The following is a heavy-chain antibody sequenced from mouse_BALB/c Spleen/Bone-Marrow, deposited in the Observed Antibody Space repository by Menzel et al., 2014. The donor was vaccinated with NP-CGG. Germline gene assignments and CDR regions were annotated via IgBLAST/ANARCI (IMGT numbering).Heavy chain of an antibody. CDR1: GFTFTDYY. Sequence: DVQLVESGGGLVQPGGSLILSCATSGFTFTDYYMSWVRQPPGKALEWLGFIRNEANGYTTEYSASVKGRFTISRDNSQSILYLQMNTLRAEDSATYYCARDMGLLRFDYWGQGTTLTVSS. D-gene: IGHD1-1*01. J-gene: IGHJ2*01. CDR2: IRNEANGYTT. V-gene: IGHV7-3*02. CDR3: ARDMGLLRFDY.